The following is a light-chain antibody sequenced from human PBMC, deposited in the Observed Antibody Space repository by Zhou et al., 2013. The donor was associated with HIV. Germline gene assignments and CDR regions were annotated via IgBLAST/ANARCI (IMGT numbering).Light chain of an antibody. CDR1: QSVGTN. J-gene: IGKJ4*01. CDR3: QQYNNWPPLT. V-gene: IGKV3-15*01. Sequence: EIVMTQSPGTLSVSPGERATLSCRASQSVGTNLAWYQQKTGQAPRLLIYGALSRATGIPARFSGSGSGTEFTLTISSLQSEDFAVYYCQQYNNWPPLTFGGGTKVEIK. CDR2: GAL.